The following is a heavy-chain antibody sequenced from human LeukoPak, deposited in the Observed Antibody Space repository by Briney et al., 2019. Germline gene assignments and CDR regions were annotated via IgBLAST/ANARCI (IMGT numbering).Heavy chain of an antibody. J-gene: IGHJ4*02. V-gene: IGHV3-30*02. CDR2: IRYDGSNK. CDR1: GFTFSSYG. CDR3: AKDPTVGATPYYFDY. D-gene: IGHD1-26*01. Sequence: GGSLRLSCAASGFTFSSYGMHWVRQAPGKGLEWVAFIRYDGSNKYYADSVKGRFTISRDNSKNTLYLQMNSLRAEDTAVYYCAKDPTVGATPYYFDYWGQGTLVTVSS.